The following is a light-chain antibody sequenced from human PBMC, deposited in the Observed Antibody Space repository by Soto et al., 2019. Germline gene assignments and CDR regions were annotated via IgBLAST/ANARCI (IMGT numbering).Light chain of an antibody. J-gene: IGLJ2*01. CDR1: SSNIGSKY. V-gene: IGLV1-47*01. CDR2: RNN. Sequence: QSVLTQPPSASGTPGQRVTISCSGSSSNIGSKYVYWYQQLPGTPPKLLIYRNNQRPSGVPDRFSCSKSGTSASLAISGLRSEDEADYYCAAWDDSLSGHVVFGGGTKLTVL. CDR3: AAWDDSLSGHVV.